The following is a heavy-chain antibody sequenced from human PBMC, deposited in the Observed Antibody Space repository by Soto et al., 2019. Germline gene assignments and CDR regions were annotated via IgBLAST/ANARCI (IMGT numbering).Heavy chain of an antibody. V-gene: IGHV4-31*03. CDR1: GGSISSGGYY. D-gene: IGHD1-7*01. J-gene: IGHJ5*02. CDR2: IYYSGST. CDR3: ARGGNYVDNWFDP. Sequence: SETLSLTCTVSGGSISSGGYYWSWIRQHPGKGLEWIGYIYYSGSTYYNPSLKSRVTISVDTSKNQFSLKLSSVTAADTAVYYCARGGNYVDNWFDPWGQGTLVTVSS.